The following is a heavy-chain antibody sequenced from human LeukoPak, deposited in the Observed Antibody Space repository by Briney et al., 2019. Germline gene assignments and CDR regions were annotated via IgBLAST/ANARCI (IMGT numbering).Heavy chain of an antibody. CDR1: GFTFSSYA. CDR2: ISGSGGST. V-gene: IGHV3-23*01. Sequence: TGGSLRLSCAASGFTFSSYAMSWVRQAPGKGLEWVSSISGSGGSTYYADSVEGRFTISRDNSKNTLYLQMNSLRAEDTALYYCAKGHGYSSGWYGLQYYFDYWGQGTLVTVSS. CDR3: AKGHGYSSGWYGLQYYFDY. J-gene: IGHJ4*02. D-gene: IGHD6-19*01.